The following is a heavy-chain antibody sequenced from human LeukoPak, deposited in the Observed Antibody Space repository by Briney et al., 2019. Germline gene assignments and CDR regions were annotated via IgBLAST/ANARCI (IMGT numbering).Heavy chain of an antibody. CDR3: ARRPGGELRGFDY. Sequence: ASVKVSCKVSGYTLTELSMHWVRQAPGQGLEWMGRINPNSGGTNYAQKFQGRVTMTRDTSISIAYMELSRLRSDDTAVYYCARRPGGELRGFDYWGQGTLVTVSS. CDR2: INPNSGGT. CDR1: GYTLTELS. J-gene: IGHJ4*02. V-gene: IGHV1-2*06. D-gene: IGHD1-26*01.